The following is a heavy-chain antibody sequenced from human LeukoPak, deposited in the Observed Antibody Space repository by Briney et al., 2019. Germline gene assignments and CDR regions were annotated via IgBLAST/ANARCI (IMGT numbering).Heavy chain of an antibody. D-gene: IGHD5-12*01. V-gene: IGHV1-24*01. CDR1: GYTLTELS. J-gene: IGHJ6*03. Sequence: ASVKVSCKVSGYTLTELSMHWVRQAPGKGLEWMGGFDPEDGETIYAQKFQGRVTMTEDTSTDTAYMELNSLRSEDTAVYYCATLPASGYDRGGYYYYYMDVWGKGTTVTISS. CDR3: ATLPASGYDRGGYYYYYMDV. CDR2: FDPEDGET.